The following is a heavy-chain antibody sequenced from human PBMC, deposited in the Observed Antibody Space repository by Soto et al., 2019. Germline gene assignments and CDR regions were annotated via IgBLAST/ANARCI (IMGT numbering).Heavy chain of an antibody. V-gene: IGHV4-34*01. Sequence: SETLSLTCAVYGGSFSGYYWSWIRQPPGKGLEWIGEINHSGSTNYNPSLKSRVTISGDTSKNQFSLKLSSVTAADTAVYYCARVGVATRAYYYYGMDVWGQGTTVTVSS. CDR1: GGSFSGYY. J-gene: IGHJ6*02. CDR2: INHSGST. D-gene: IGHD5-12*01. CDR3: ARVGVATRAYYYYGMDV.